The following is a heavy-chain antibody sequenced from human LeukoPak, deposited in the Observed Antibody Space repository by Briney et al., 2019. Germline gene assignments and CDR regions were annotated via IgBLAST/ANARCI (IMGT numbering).Heavy chain of an antibody. V-gene: IGHV3-30*18. Sequence: GRSLRLSCAASGFTFSSYGMHWVRQAPGKGLEWVAVISYDGSNKYYADSVKGRFTISRDNSKNTLYLQMNSLRAEDTALYYCAKGDRYYYGSGTSRRAFDIWGQGTMVTVSS. D-gene: IGHD3-10*01. CDR3: AKGDRYYYGSGTSRRAFDI. J-gene: IGHJ3*02. CDR1: GFTFSSYG. CDR2: ISYDGSNK.